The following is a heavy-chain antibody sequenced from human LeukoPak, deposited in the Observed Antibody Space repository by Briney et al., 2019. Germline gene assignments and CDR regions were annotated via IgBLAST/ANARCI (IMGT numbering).Heavy chain of an antibody. Sequence: SETLSLTCAVYGGSFSGCYWSWIRQPPGKGPEWIGYISYGGNTYYNPSLKSRVAISADTPKNQFSLKLSSTTAADTAVYYCARAPVATPSEFDYWGQGTLVTVSS. D-gene: IGHD5-12*01. CDR1: GGSFSGCY. J-gene: IGHJ4*02. CDR3: ARAPVATPSEFDY. V-gene: IGHV4-34*09. CDR2: ISYGGNT.